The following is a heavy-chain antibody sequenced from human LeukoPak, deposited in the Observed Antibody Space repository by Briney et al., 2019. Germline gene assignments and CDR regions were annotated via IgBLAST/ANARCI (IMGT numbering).Heavy chain of an antibody. V-gene: IGHV3-23*01. J-gene: IGHJ4*02. CDR1: GFTFSSYG. D-gene: IGHD2-21*01. CDR3: AKPPSGGDAFDY. CDR2: ISGSGGST. Sequence: GGSLRLSCAASGFTFSSYGMHWVRQAPGKGLEWVSAISGSGGSTYYADSVKGRFTISRDNSKNTLYLQMNSLRAEDTAVYYCAKPPSGGDAFDYWGQGTLVTVSS.